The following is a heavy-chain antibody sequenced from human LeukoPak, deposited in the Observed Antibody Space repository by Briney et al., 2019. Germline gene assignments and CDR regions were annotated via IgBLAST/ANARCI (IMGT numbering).Heavy chain of an antibody. CDR2: IKEDGSDK. J-gene: IGHJ5*02. Sequence: GGSLRLSCEASGFTFSHYWMSWVRQAPGKGLEWVANIKEDGSDKYSVDSVKGRFTISRDNAKNSLYLQMSSLTAEDTAVYFCARSGGLLNWFDPWGQGTLVTVSS. CDR1: GFTFSHYW. V-gene: IGHV3-7*01. CDR3: ARSGGLLNWFDP.